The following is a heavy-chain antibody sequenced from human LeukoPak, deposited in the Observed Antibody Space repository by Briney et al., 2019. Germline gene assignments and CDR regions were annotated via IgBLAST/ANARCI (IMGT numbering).Heavy chain of an antibody. D-gene: IGHD4-17*01. CDR1: GYTFTGYY. V-gene: IGHV1-2*02. J-gene: IGHJ3*02. CDR2: INPNSGGT. CDR3: ARENGDYVDAFDI. Sequence: ASVKVSCKASGYTFTGYYTHWVRQAPGQGLEWMGWINPNSGGTNYAQKFQGRVTMTRDTSISTAYMELSRLRSDDTAVYYCARENGDYVDAFDIWGQGTMVTVSS.